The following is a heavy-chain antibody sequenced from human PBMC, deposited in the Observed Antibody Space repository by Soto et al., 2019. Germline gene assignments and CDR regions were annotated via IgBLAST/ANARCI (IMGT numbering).Heavy chain of an antibody. D-gene: IGHD2-15*01. CDR3: TIEQTADTDIDT. CDR1: GPALSCSRDC. J-gene: IGHJ5*02. V-gene: IGHV4-61*05. CDR2: IYYSGGT. Sequence: HADPLCQTGTAAGPALSCSRDCCPWVRKPQGKGLEWLGYIYYSGGTNYNPSLKSQVTISLDKSKSQFSLRLISVTAADTAVYYGTIEQTADTDIDTLGQ.